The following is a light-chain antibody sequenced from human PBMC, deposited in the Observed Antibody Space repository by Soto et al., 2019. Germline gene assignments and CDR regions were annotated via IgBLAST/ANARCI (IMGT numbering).Light chain of an antibody. V-gene: IGKV3-11*01. Sequence: VLTQSPGTLSLSPGESATLSCRASQYVSSGYLAWYQQKPGQAPRLLIYDASNRATGIPARFSGSGSGTDFTLTISSLEPEDFAVYYCQQRSNWPRFTFGPGTKVDIK. CDR2: DAS. CDR3: QQRSNWPRFT. CDR1: QYVSSGY. J-gene: IGKJ3*01.